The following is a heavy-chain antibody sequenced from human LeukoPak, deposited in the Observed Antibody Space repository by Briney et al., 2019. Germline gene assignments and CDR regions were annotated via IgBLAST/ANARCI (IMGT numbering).Heavy chain of an antibody. CDR2: IYTSGST. Sequence: PSETLSLTCTVSGGSISSYYWSWIRQPAGKGLEWIGRIYTSGSTNYNPSLKSRVTMSVDTSKNQFSLKLSSVTAADTAVYYCARGIAAAGNYYYYYTDVWGKGTTVTVSS. V-gene: IGHV4-4*07. J-gene: IGHJ6*03. CDR1: GGSISSYY. CDR3: ARGIAAAGNYYYYYTDV. D-gene: IGHD6-13*01.